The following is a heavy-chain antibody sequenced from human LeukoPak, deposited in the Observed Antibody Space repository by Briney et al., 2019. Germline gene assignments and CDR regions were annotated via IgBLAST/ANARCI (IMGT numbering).Heavy chain of an antibody. CDR2: INHSGNA. V-gene: IGHV4-34*01. Sequence: SETLSLTCAVSGGSFSGYYWTWIRQPPGKGLEWIGEINHSGNANYNPSLKSRVTISLDMSENHFSLKLTSVTAADAAVYYCARGQGTVTTHWGQGTLVTVSS. CDR1: GGSFSGYY. CDR3: ARGQGTVTTH. D-gene: IGHD4-17*01. J-gene: IGHJ4*02.